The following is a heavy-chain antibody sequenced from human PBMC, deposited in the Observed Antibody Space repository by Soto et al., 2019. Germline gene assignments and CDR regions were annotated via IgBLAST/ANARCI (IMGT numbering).Heavy chain of an antibody. D-gene: IGHD5-18*01. CDR3: AKDAHTAMAYDQ. J-gene: IGHJ4*02. CDR1: GFTFSSYG. CDR2: ISYDGSNK. V-gene: IGHV3-30*18. Sequence: GGSLRLSCAASGFTFSSYGMHWVRQAPGKGLEWVAVISYDGSNKYYADSVKGRFTISRDNSKNTLYLQMNSLRAEDTAVYYCAKDAHTAMAYDQWGQGTLVTVSS.